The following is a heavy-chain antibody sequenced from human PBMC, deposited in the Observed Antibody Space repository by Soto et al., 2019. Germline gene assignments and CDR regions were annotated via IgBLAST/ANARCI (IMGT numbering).Heavy chain of an antibody. D-gene: IGHD1-26*01. J-gene: IGHJ4*02. V-gene: IGHV4-39*01. CDR3: ASGTYYRVFDY. Sequence: SETLSLTCTVSGGSISSISHFWGWIRQPPGKGLEWIGSFYYRGSTYYNLSLKSRVNISVDTSKNQFSLELSSVTAADTAVYYCASGTYYRVFDYWGQGTLVTVSS. CDR1: GGSISSISHF. CDR2: FYYRGST.